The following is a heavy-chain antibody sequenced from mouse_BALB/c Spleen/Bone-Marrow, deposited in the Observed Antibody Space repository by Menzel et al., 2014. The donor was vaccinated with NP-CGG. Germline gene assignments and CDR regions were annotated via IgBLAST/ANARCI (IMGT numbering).Heavy chain of an antibody. Sequence: EVKLVESGPGLVKPSQSLSLTCTVTDYSITSDYACNWIRQFPWNKLAWTGYIRYSGSTSYNPSLKSRISITRDTSKNQFFLQLNSVTTEDTATYYCAIGSSPYYYGMDYWGQGTSVTVSS. CDR2: IRYSGST. V-gene: IGHV3-2*02. J-gene: IGHJ4*01. CDR1: DYSITSDYA. D-gene: IGHD1-1*01. CDR3: AIGSSPYYYGMDY.